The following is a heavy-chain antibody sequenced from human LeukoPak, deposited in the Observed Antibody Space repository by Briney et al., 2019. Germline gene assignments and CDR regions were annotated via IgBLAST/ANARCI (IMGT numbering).Heavy chain of an antibody. Sequence: SETLSLTCAVSGGSISSSNWWSWVRQPPGKGLEWIGEIYHSGSTNYNPSLKSRVTISVDKSKNQFSLKLSSVTAADTAVYYCARGFKTRRLVPSNAFDIWGQGTMVTVSS. CDR2: IYHSGST. D-gene: IGHD6-19*01. CDR3: ARGFKTRRLVPSNAFDI. CDR1: GGSISSSNW. V-gene: IGHV4-4*02. J-gene: IGHJ3*02.